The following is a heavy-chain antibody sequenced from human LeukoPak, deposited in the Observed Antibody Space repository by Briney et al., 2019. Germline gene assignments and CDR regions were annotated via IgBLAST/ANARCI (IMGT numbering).Heavy chain of an antibody. J-gene: IGHJ4*02. CDR3: ALVTTSKTAPFDY. V-gene: IGHV1-69*02. D-gene: IGHD4-17*01. CDR1: GGTFNSYT. Sequence: ASVTVSCKASGGTFNSYTISWVRQAPGQGREWMGRIIPILGIANYAQKFQGRVTITADKSTSTAYMELSSLRSEDTAVYYCALVTTSKTAPFDYWGQGTLVTVSS. CDR2: IIPILGIA.